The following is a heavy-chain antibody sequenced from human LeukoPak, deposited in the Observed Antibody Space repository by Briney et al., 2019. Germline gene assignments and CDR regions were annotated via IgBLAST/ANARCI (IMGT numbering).Heavy chain of an antibody. CDR1: GLTFSDYA. CDR2: ISGSGDSS. V-gene: IGHV3-23*01. J-gene: IGHJ4*02. CDR3: AKEGGWEYCSGGSCPFDY. D-gene: IGHD2-15*01. Sequence: GGSLRLSCAASGLTFSDYAMSWVRQAPGKGLEWVSVISGSGDSSYSADSVKGRFTISRDNSKNTLYLRMNSLRAEDTAIYYCAKEGGWEYCSGGSCPFDYWGQGTLVTVSS.